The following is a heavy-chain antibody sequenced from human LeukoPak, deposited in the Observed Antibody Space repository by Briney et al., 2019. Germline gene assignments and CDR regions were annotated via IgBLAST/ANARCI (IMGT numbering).Heavy chain of an antibody. V-gene: IGHV4-34*01. D-gene: IGHD3-22*01. CDR2: INHSGST. CDR1: GGSFSGYY. J-gene: IGHJ4*02. CDR3: ATQRQSYDSSGYYLDY. Sequence: SETLSLTCAVYGGSFSGYYWSWIRQPPGKGLEWIGEINHSGSTNYNPSLKSRVTISADTSKNQFSLKLSSVTAADTAVYYCATQRQSYDSSGYYLDYWGQGTLVTVSS.